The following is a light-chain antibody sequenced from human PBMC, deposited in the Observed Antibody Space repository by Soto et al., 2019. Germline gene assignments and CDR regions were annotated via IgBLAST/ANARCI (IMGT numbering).Light chain of an antibody. CDR1: QDISNY. V-gene: IGKV1-33*01. Sequence: DIQMTQSPSTLSASVGDRVTITCQASQDISNYLNWYQQKPGKAPKLLIYDASNLETGVPSRFSGSGSGTDFTFTISSLQPEDIATYYCQQYDNLPHFGGGTKVDNK. J-gene: IGKJ4*01. CDR2: DAS. CDR3: QQYDNLPH.